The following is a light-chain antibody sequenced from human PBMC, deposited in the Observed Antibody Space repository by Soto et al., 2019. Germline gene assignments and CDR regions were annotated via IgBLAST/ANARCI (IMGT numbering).Light chain of an antibody. V-gene: IGLV2-23*01. CDR3: CSYAGGNTWV. Sequence: QSALSQPASVSGSPGQSVTISCTGSSSDVGVFNLVSWYQQFPGTAPKVIIYEDNKRPSGISTRFSGSKSGNTAYLTIFGLQAEDEADYYCCSYAGGNTWVFGGGTQLTVL. CDR2: EDN. CDR1: SSDVGVFNL. J-gene: IGLJ3*02.